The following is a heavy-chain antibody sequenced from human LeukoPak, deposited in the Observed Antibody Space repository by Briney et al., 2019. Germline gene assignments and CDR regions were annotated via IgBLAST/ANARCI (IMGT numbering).Heavy chain of an antibody. Sequence: SETLSLTCTVAGGSITSYYWSWIRQPPGKGLEWIGYIYDSGSTNYNPSLKSRVTISVDTSKNQFSLKLSSVTAADTAVYYCARTRSSSSVDYWGQGTLVTVSS. CDR2: IYDSGST. J-gene: IGHJ4*02. V-gene: IGHV4-59*08. D-gene: IGHD6-6*01. CDR3: ARTRSSSSVDY. CDR1: GGSITSYY.